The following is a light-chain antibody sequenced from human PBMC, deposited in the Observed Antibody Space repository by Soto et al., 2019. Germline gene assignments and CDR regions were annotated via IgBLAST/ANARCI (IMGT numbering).Light chain of an antibody. CDR2: GAS. Sequence: IVLTQSPGTLSLSPGERATSSCRASQSVSSTYLAWYQQKFGQAPRLLIYGASSRATGIPDRFSGSGSGTDFTLTISRLEPEDFAVYYCQHYGSSSWTFGQGTKVDIK. V-gene: IGKV3-20*01. J-gene: IGKJ1*01. CDR1: QSVSSTY. CDR3: QHYGSSSWT.